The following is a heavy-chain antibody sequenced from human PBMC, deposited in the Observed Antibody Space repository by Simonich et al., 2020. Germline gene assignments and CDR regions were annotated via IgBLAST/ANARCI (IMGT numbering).Heavy chain of an antibody. CDR3: ATYYFDY. CDR2: IGGSRGST. J-gene: IGHJ4*02. Sequence: EVQLLESGGGLVQPGGSLRLSWAASGFTFSSYAMSWVRLDPGKGLEGVSAIGGSRGSTYYADSVKCRFTISRDNSKNTLYLQMNSLRAEDTAVYYCATYYFDYWGQGTLVTVSS. CDR1: GFTFSSYA. V-gene: IGHV3-23*01.